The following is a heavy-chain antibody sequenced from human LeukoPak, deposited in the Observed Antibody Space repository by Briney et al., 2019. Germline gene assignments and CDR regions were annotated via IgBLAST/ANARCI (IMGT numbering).Heavy chain of an antibody. D-gene: IGHD2-2*01. V-gene: IGHV3-48*04. Sequence: GGSLRLSCAASGFTFSSYAMSWVRQAPGKGLEWISYISSSGSTIYYADSVKGRFTISRDNAKNSLYLQMHSLRAEDTAVYYCARDPDIVVIPAATDDAFDIWGQGTMVTVSS. CDR1: GFTFSSYA. CDR2: ISSSGSTI. J-gene: IGHJ3*02. CDR3: ARDPDIVVIPAATDDAFDI.